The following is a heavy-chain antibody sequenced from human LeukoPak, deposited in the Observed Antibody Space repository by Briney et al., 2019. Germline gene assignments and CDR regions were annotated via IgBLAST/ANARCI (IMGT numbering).Heavy chain of an antibody. D-gene: IGHD2-15*01. V-gene: IGHV1-69*13. CDR3: ARAIVVVVAATPVLNWFDP. J-gene: IGHJ5*02. CDR2: IIPIFGTA. CDR1: GGTFSSYA. Sequence: SVKVSCKASGGTFSSYAIGWVRQAPGQGLEWMGGIIPIFGTANYAQKFQGRVTITADESTSTAYMELSSLRSEDPAVYYCARAIVVVVAATPVLNWFDPWGQGTLVTVSS.